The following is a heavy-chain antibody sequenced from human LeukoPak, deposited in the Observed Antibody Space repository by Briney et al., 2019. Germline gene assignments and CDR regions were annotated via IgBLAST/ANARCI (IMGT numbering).Heavy chain of an antibody. D-gene: IGHD3-16*02. V-gene: IGHV3-30*01. Sequence: GRFLRLSCAASGFTFSSYAMHWVRQAPGKGLEWVAVISYDGSNKYYADSVKGRFTISRDNSKNTLYLQMNSLRAEDTAVYYCARTRLGELSFLDYWGQGTLVTVSS. CDR1: GFTFSSYA. CDR3: ARTRLGELSFLDY. CDR2: ISYDGSNK. J-gene: IGHJ4*02.